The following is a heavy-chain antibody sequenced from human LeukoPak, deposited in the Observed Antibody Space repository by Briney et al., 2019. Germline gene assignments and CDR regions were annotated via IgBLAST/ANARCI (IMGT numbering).Heavy chain of an antibody. CDR2: IVGSGGAT. J-gene: IGHJ5*02. Sequence: GGSLRLSCEASEAPDFTFSLYAMSWVRQAPGKGLEWVSGIVGSGGATYYADSVKGRFTISRDNSRNTLYLQMNSLRAEDTAVYYCARVILAVAGTPRWWFDPWGQGTLVTVSS. V-gene: IGHV3-23*01. CDR3: ARVILAVAGTPRWWFDP. D-gene: IGHD6-19*01. CDR1: EAPDFTFSLYA.